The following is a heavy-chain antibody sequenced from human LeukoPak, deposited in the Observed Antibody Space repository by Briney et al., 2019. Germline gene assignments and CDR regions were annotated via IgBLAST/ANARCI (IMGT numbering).Heavy chain of an antibody. V-gene: IGHV4-34*01. Sequence: PSETLSLTCAVYGGSFSGYYWSWIRQPPGKGLEWIGEINHSGSTNYNPSLKSRVTISVDTSKNQFSLKLSSVTAADTAVYYCAGKGAYYDFWSGYLYDYYMDVWGKGTTVTVSS. CDR2: INHSGST. CDR3: AGKGAYYDFWSGYLYDYYMDV. CDR1: GGSFSGYY. J-gene: IGHJ6*03. D-gene: IGHD3-3*01.